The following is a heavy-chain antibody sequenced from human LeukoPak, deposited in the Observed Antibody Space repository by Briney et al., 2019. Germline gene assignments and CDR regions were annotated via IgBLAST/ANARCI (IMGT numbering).Heavy chain of an antibody. V-gene: IGHV4-39*07. CDR1: GGSIRSSSYY. Sequence: SETLSLTCTVSGGSIRSSSYYSGWIRQPPGKGLERLGSIYYSGSTSFNPSPKNRVTISVDTSKSQFSLKLSSVAAADRAVYYCARVYMPGHYDILTYYYYYYYMDVWGKGTTVTVSS. CDR3: ARVYMPGHYDILTYYYYYYYMDV. J-gene: IGHJ6*03. D-gene: IGHD3-9*01. CDR2: IYYSGST.